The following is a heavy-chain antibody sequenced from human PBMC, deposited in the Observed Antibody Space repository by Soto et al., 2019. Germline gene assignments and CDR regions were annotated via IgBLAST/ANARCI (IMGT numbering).Heavy chain of an antibody. Sequence: SETLSLTCTVSGGSVSSGSYYWSWIRQPPGKGLEWIGYIYYSGSTNYNPSLKSRVTISVDTSKNQFSLKLSSVTAADTAVYYCARDHGGLFDYWGQGTLVTGSS. J-gene: IGHJ4*02. CDR1: GGSVSSGSYY. V-gene: IGHV4-61*01. D-gene: IGHD3-10*01. CDR2: IYYSGST. CDR3: ARDHGGLFDY.